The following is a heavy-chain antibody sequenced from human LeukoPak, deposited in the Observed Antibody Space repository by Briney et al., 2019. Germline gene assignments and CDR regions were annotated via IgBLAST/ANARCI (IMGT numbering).Heavy chain of an antibody. CDR2: IKQDGSEQ. Sequence: GGSLRLSCAASGFTFSTYWMSWVRQAPGTGLEWVANIKQDGSEQYYVDSVKGRFTISRDNAKNSLYLQMNSLRAEDTAVYYCTRDSSGSYWGQGTLVTVSS. CDR1: GFTFSTYW. D-gene: IGHD1-26*01. CDR3: TRDSSGSY. J-gene: IGHJ4*02. V-gene: IGHV3-7*01.